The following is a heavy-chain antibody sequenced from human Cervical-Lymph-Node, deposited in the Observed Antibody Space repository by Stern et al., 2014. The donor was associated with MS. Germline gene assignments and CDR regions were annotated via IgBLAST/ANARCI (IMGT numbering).Heavy chain of an antibody. CDR3: SREARYSYGPDEFDY. Sequence: VQLVESGAEVKKPGASVKVSCKASGYTFTSYGINWVRKAPGQGLEWMGWISAYNGNTNYAQKLQGRVTMTTDTSTSTAYMELRSLRSDDTAVYYCSREARYSYGPDEFDYWGQGTLVTVSS. CDR1: GYTFTSYG. CDR2: ISAYNGNT. J-gene: IGHJ4*02. V-gene: IGHV1-18*01. D-gene: IGHD5-18*01.